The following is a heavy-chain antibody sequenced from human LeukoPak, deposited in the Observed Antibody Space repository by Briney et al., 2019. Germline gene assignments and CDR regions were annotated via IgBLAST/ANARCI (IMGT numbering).Heavy chain of an antibody. D-gene: IGHD5-18*01. V-gene: IGHV4-59*08. J-gene: IGHJ4*02. CDR2: IYYNGNT. CDR1: GGSISSFY. Sequence: KPSETLSLTCTVSGGSISSFYWSWIRQPPGKGLEWIGYIYYNGNTDYIPSLKSRVTISVDTSKNQFPLKLTSVTAADTAVYYCARTQPFGYSYGPYFDYWGQGTLVTVSS. CDR3: ARTQPFGYSYGPYFDY.